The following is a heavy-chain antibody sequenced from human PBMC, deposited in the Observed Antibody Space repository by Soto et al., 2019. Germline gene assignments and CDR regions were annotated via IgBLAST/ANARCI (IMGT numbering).Heavy chain of an antibody. Sequence: QVQLQESGPGLVKPSETLSLTCTVSGGSISSYYWSWIRQPPGKGLEWVGYIYYSGSTNYNPSLKSRVTISVDTSNNQFSLKLSSVTAADTAVYYCARDQGYYDSSGYFHNWFDPWGQGTLVTVSS. CDR1: GGSISSYY. CDR2: IYYSGST. J-gene: IGHJ5*02. V-gene: IGHV4-59*01. D-gene: IGHD3-22*01. CDR3: ARDQGYYDSSGYFHNWFDP.